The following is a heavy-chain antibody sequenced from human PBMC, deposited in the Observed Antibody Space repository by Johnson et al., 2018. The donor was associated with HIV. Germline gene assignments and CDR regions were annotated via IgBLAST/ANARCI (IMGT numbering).Heavy chain of an antibody. J-gene: IGHJ3*02. D-gene: IGHD3-10*01. CDR2: IRYDGSNK. CDR3: ARGPLFYYSSGLWAFDI. Sequence: QVQLVESGGGVVQPGRSLRLSCAASGFTFSSYAMHWVRQAPGKGLEWVAFIRYDGSNKYYADSVKGRFTISRDNSKNTLYLQMSGLSAEDTALYYCARGPLFYYSSGLWAFDIWGQGTMVTVSS. V-gene: IGHV3-30*02. CDR1: GFTFSSYA.